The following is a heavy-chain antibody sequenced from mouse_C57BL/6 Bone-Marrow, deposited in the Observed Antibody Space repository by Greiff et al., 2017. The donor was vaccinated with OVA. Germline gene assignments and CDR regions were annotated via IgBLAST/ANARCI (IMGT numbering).Heavy chain of an antibody. J-gene: IGHJ1*03. V-gene: IGHV5-17*01. Sequence: EVMLVESGGGLVKPGGSLKLSCAASGFTFSDYGMHWVRQAPEKGLEWVAYISSGSSTIYYADTVKGRFTISRDNAKNTLFLQMTSLRSEDTAMYYCAGLITTVVAPYFDVWGTGTTVTVSS. CDR2: ISSGSSTI. CDR1: GFTFSDYG. D-gene: IGHD1-1*01. CDR3: AGLITTVVAPYFDV.